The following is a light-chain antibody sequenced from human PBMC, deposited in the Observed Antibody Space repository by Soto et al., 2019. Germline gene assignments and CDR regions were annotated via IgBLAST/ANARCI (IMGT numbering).Light chain of an antibody. J-gene: IGKJ1*01. Sequence: DIQMTQSPSSLSASVVDRVTITCRASQSISSSLNWYQQKPGKAPKLLIYAASTLHSGVPSRFSGSGSGTDFTLTINSLQPEDFATYYCQQSYSLPRTFGQGTKVDI. CDR3: QQSYSLPRT. V-gene: IGKV1-39*01. CDR1: QSISSS. CDR2: AAS.